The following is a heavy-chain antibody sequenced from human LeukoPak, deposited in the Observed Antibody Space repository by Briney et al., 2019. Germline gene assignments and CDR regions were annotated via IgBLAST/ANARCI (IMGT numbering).Heavy chain of an antibody. Sequence: SETLSLTCTVSGGSISSYYWSWIRQPPGKGLEWIGYIYYSGSTNYNPSLKSRITISVDTSKNQFSLKLSSVTAADTAVYYCARGGVGGGFDYWGQGTLVTVSS. CDR1: GGSISSYY. CDR2: IYYSGST. D-gene: IGHD3-3*01. V-gene: IGHV4-59*01. J-gene: IGHJ4*02. CDR3: ARGGVGGGFDY.